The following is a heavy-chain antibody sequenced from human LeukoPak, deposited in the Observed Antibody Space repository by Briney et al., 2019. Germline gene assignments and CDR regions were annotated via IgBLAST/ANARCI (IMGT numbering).Heavy chain of an antibody. V-gene: IGHV4-38-2*01. CDR1: GSPINTNSY. J-gene: IGHJ3*02. CDR3: ARWLGKGFDM. CDR2: SHHGGNT. D-gene: IGHD3-22*01. Sequence: SETLSLTCSVSGSPINTNSYWAWIRPTPGTGLEWIGSSHHGGNTYYHPSLKSRVTISIDMSKNQFSLELYSVTAADTAVYYCARWLGKGFDMWGQGSLVTVCS.